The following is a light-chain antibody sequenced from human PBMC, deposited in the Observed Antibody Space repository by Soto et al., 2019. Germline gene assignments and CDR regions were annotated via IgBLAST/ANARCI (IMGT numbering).Light chain of an antibody. CDR1: QSVSSY. CDR3: QEYASFSLT. CDR2: DAS. J-gene: IGKJ1*01. V-gene: IGKV3-11*01. Sequence: ENELSQSPSALSSPPRERATLSCRASQSVSSYLAWYQQKPGQAPRLLIYDASNRATGIPARFSGSGSGTDFTLTISSLEPEDFAVYYCQEYASFSLTFGQGTKVDIK.